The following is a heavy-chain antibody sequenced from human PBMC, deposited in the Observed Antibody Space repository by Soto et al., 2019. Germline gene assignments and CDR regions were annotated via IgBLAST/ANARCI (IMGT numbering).Heavy chain of an antibody. J-gene: IGHJ6*02. CDR2: IYHSGST. Sequence: LSLTCAVSGGSISSGGYSWSWIRQPPGKGLEWIGYIYHSGSTYYNPSLKSRVTISVDRSKNQFSLKLSSVTAAGTAVYYCARLQSATSYGMDVWGQGTTVTVSS. CDR3: ARLQSATSYGMDV. V-gene: IGHV4-30-2*01. CDR1: GGSISSGGYS. D-gene: IGHD2-2*01.